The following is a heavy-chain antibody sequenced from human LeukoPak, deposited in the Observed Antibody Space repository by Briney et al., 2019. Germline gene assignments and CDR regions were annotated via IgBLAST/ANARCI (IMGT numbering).Heavy chain of an antibody. J-gene: IGHJ4*02. D-gene: IGHD5-18*01. V-gene: IGHV3-30-3*01. CDR1: GFTFSHYA. CDR3: ARQGIHLWFDF. CDR2: ISYDGSNK. Sequence: GRSLRLPCAASGFTFSHYAMHWVRQAPGKGLEWVAVISYDGSNKYYADSVKGRFTISRDNSKNTLYLQMNSLRAEDTAVYYCARQGIHLWFDFWGQGTLVTVSS.